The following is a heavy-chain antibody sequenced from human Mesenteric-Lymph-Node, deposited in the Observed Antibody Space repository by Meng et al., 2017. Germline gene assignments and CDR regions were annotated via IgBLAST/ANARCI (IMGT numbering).Heavy chain of an antibody. CDR2: IYSGGST. V-gene: IGHV3-66*02. Sequence: VRLGGCGGGVGKPGRSLRRACEASGLTFSNDPIDWVRQAPGKGLEWVSVIYSGGSTYYADTVKGRFTITRDNSKNTLYLQMNSLRAEDTAVYYCATEYFGAYNHWGQGAWSPSPQ. CDR1: GLTFSNDP. CDR3: ATEYFGAYNH. J-gene: IGHJ1*01. D-gene: IGHD2/OR15-2a*01.